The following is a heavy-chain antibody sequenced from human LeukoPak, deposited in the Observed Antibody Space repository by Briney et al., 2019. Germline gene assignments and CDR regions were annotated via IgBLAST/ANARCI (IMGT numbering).Heavy chain of an antibody. D-gene: IGHD3-10*01. J-gene: IGHJ6*02. CDR1: GGSFSGYY. V-gene: IGHV4-34*01. CDR2: INHSGST. CDR3: ARSPRSEYFYGSGSLLYGMDV. Sequence: SETLSLTCAVDGGSFSGYYWSWIRQPPGKGLEWIGEINHSGSTNYNPSLKSRVTISVDTSKNQVSLKLSSLTAADTAVYYCARSPRSEYFYGSGSLLYGMDVWGQGTTVTVSS.